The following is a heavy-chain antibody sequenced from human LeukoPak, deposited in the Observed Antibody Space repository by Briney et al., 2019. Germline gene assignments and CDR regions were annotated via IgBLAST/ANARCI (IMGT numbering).Heavy chain of an antibody. CDR1: GGTFSSYA. J-gene: IGHJ3*01. Sequence: SVKVSCKASGGTFSSYAISWVRQAPGQGLEWMGGIIPIFGTANYAQKFQGRVTITADKSTSTAYMELSRLTSDDTAMYYCARYSGQLNAFDVWGQGTVVTVSS. D-gene: IGHD3-10*01. CDR2: IIPIFGTA. CDR3: ARYSGQLNAFDV. V-gene: IGHV1-69*06.